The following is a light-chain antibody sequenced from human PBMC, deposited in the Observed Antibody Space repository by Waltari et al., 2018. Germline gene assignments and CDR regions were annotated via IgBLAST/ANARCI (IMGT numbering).Light chain of an antibody. CDR3: QHLNDYPIT. J-gene: IGKJ5*01. Sequence: DIQLTQSPSFLSASVGDRVTITCRASQGIGSYLAWYQQKPGKAPKLLIYTASTLQSGVPSRFSGSGSVTELTLTISSLQPEDFATYYCQHLNDYPITFGQGTRLEIK. CDR2: TAS. V-gene: IGKV1-9*01. CDR1: QGIGSY.